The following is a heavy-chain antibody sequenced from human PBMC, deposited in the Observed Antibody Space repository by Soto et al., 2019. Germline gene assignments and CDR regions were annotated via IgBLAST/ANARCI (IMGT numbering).Heavy chain of an antibody. CDR2: INPILSMS. CDR3: ATNYGSGYRAFDY. Sequence: QVQLVQSGAEVKKPGSSVKVSCKASGDTFSFYTINWVRQAPGLGLEWVGRINPILSMSNYAQKFQGRVTMTADKSTNTAYMELRSLRSEDTAMYYCATNYGSGYRAFDYWGQGALVTVSS. D-gene: IGHD3-10*01. V-gene: IGHV1-69*02. J-gene: IGHJ4*02. CDR1: GDTFSFYT.